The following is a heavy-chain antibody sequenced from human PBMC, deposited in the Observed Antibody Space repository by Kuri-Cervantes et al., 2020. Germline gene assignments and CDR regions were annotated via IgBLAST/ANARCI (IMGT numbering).Heavy chain of an antibody. CDR1: GFTVSSNY. CDR2: IYSGGST. V-gene: IGHV3-66*01. CDR3: ARALVIEYSSSLEAFDY. D-gene: IGHD6-6*01. J-gene: IGHJ4*02. Sequence: GGSLRLSCAASGFTVSSNYMSWVRQAPGKGLEWVSVIYSGGSTYYADSVKGRFTISRDNSKNTLYLQMNSLRAEDTAVYYCARALVIEYSSSLEAFDYWGQGTPVTVSS.